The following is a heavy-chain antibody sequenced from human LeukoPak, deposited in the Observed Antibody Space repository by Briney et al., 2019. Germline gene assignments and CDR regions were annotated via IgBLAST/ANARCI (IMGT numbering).Heavy chain of an antibody. CDR2: ISTYTGNS. V-gene: IGHV1-18*01. CDR3: ARRFKQDVLGTTMGWFDP. CDR1: GYSFSSYV. J-gene: IGHJ5*02. Sequence: ASVKVSCKASGYSFSSYVLTWVRQAPGQGLEWMGRISTYTGNSNYAQKFQDRVTMTTDPSTSTVYMELKSLRSDDTAVYYCARRFKQDVLGTTMGWFDPWGQGTLITVSS. D-gene: IGHD1-26*01.